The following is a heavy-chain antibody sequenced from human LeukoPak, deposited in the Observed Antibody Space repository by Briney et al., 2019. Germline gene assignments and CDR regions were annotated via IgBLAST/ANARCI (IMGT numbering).Heavy chain of an antibody. J-gene: IGHJ4*02. CDR1: GGSISSGGYY. Sequence: SETLSLTCTVSGGSISSGGYYWSWIRQHPGKGLEWIGYIYYSGSTYYNPSLKSRVTISVDTSKNQFSLKLSSVTAADTAVYYCARGDGSGYDYWGQGTLVTVSS. CDR2: IYYSGST. V-gene: IGHV4-31*03. D-gene: IGHD6-19*01. CDR3: ARGDGSGYDY.